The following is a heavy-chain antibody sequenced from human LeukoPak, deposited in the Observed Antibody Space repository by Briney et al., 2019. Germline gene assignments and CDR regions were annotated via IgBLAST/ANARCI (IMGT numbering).Heavy chain of an antibody. J-gene: IGHJ3*02. CDR2: IISDGSST. CDR1: GFTFSTYW. CDR3: AREDVNIAVAASGAFDI. V-gene: IGHV3-74*01. D-gene: IGHD6-19*01. Sequence: GGSLRLSCAASGFTFSTYWMHWVRQAPGKGLVWFSRIISDGSSTSYADSVKGRFTISRDNAKNKLYLQMNSLRAEDTAVYYCAREDVNIAVAASGAFDIWGQGTMVTVSS.